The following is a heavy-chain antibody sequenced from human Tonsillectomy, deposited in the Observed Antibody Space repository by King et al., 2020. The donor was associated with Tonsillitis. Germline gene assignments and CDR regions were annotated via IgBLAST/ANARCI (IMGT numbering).Heavy chain of an antibody. CDR2: ISYDGSNK. CDR1: GFTFSSYG. Sequence: VQLVESGGGVVQPGRSLRLSCAASGFTFSSYGMHWVRQAPGKGLEWVAVISYDGSNKYYADSVKGRFTISRDNSKNTLYLQMNSLRAEDTAVYYCASRGITMIEMYYFDYWGQGTLVTVSS. CDR3: ASRGITMIEMYYFDY. V-gene: IGHV3-33*05. D-gene: IGHD3-22*01. J-gene: IGHJ4*02.